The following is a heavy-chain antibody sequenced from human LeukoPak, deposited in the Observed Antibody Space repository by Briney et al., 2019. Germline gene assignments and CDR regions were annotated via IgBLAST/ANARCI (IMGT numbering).Heavy chain of an antibody. D-gene: IGHD2-8*01. V-gene: IGHV3-48*04. J-gene: IGHJ4*02. CDR2: ISSSISTI. CDR1: GFIFSDYG. CDR3: ARRFCTNGVCYLDY. Sequence: PGGSLRLSCAASGFIFSDYGMNWVRQAPGKGLEWLSYISSSISTIYYADSVKGRFTISRDTAKNSLHLQMNSLRAEDTAVYYCARRFCTNGVCYLDYWGQGTLVTVSS.